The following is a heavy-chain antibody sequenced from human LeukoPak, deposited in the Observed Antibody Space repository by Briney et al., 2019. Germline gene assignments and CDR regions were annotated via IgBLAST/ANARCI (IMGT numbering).Heavy chain of an antibody. Sequence: PGGSLRPSCAASGFTFSDYWMSWMRQAPGKGLEWVANIKYDGDEEYYVDSVKGRFTISRDNAKNSLYLQLNSLRVEDTAVYYCKSGGAAPGSFDNWGQGTLVTVSP. J-gene: IGHJ4*02. CDR2: IKYDGDEE. CDR3: KSGGAAPGSFDN. V-gene: IGHV3-7*01. D-gene: IGHD6-13*01. CDR1: GFTFSDYW.